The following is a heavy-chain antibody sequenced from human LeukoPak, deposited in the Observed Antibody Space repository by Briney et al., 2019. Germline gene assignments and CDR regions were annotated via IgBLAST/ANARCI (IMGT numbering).Heavy chain of an antibody. CDR3: AKYAAAGAYDRHSEIDS. J-gene: IGHJ4*02. CDR1: GITFGRYA. V-gene: IGHV3-30*18. D-gene: IGHD3-22*01. CDR2: ICFGGSNK. Sequence: GGSLRLSCTAPGITFGRYAMHWVPQAPGKGLGWVAVICFGGSNKYSADSLKGQGRFTISRDNSKNTLFLEMNSLRPEDTAVYYCAKYAAAGAYDRHSEIDSWGQGTLVTVSS.